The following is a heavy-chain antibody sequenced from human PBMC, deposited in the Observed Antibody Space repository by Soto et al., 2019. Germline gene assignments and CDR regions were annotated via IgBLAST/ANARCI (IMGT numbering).Heavy chain of an antibody. Sequence: EVHLVESGGGLVQPGGSLRLSCAASGFTFSTYNMNWVRQAPGKGLEWVSFISRTGSAVYYGDSVRGRFTISRDNDKSALFLQMDSLRVEDTAVYYCARDLGYRSNGHPGELDHWGQGNLVTVTS. CDR3: ARDLGYRSNGHPGELDH. J-gene: IGHJ4*02. D-gene: IGHD6-13*01. V-gene: IGHV3-48*01. CDR2: ISRTGSAV. CDR1: GFTFSTYN.